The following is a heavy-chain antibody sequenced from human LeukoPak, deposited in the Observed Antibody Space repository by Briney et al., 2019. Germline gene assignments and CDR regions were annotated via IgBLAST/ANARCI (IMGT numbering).Heavy chain of an antibody. Sequence: PGGSLRLSCAASGFTFTTYAMHWVRQAPGKGLEWVTLISSDGTNKYYADSVKGRFTISRDNSKNTLYLQMNSLRAEDTAVYYCARPAEAYSSSWSPPGDYWGQGTLVTVSS. V-gene: IGHV3-30-3*01. D-gene: IGHD6-13*01. CDR1: GFTFTTYA. CDR3: ARPAEAYSSSWSPPGDY. CDR2: ISSDGTNK. J-gene: IGHJ4*02.